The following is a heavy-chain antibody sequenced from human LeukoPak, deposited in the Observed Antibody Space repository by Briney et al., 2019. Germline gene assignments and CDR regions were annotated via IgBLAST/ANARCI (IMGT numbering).Heavy chain of an antibody. V-gene: IGHV4-61*02. D-gene: IGHD3-10*01. CDR2: IYTSGST. Sequence: SQTLSLTCTVSGGSISSGSYYWSWIRQPAGKGLEWIGRIYTSGSTNYNPSLKSRVTISVDTSKNQFSLKLSSVTAADTAVYYCAATRPGSYDTTNDYWGQGTLVTVSS. CDR1: GGSISSGSYY. CDR3: AATRPGSYDTTNDY. J-gene: IGHJ4*02.